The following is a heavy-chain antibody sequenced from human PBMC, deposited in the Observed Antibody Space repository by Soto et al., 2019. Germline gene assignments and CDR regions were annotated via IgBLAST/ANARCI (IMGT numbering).Heavy chain of an antibody. V-gene: IGHV4-34*02. D-gene: IGHD3-3*01. Sequence: QVRLQQWGAGLLKPSQTLSLTCGTPGGYFSPNNWSWIRKAPGKGPEWLGEINHSGYTDYNPSLQSRVTISADTSKNQFSLNLSSVTAADTAVYYCATGGLFSSWGQGTLVTVSS. CDR2: INHSGYT. CDR1: GGYFSPNN. CDR3: ATGGLFSS. J-gene: IGHJ5*02.